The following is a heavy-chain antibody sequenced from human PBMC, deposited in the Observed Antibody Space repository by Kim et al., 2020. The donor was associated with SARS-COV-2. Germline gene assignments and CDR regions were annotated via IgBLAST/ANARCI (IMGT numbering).Heavy chain of an antibody. V-gene: IGHV3-23*01. J-gene: IGHJ5*02. Sequence: GGSLRLSCAASGFTFSSYAMSWVRQAPGKGLEWVSAISGSGGSTYYADSVKGRFTISRDNSKNTLYLQMNSLRAEDRAVYYCAKDRDVVVVAEWFDPWGQGTLVTVSS. CDR3: AKDRDVVVVAEWFDP. D-gene: IGHD2-15*01. CDR1: GFTFSSYA. CDR2: ISGSGGST.